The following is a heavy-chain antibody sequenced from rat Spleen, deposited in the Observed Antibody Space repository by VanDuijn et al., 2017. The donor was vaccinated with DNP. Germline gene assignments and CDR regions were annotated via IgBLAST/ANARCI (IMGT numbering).Heavy chain of an antibody. V-gene: IGHV5S10*01. CDR3: ATHTFTPGITTPFAY. CDR2: IIYDGSRT. D-gene: IGHD1-4*01. CDR1: GFTFRKYG. J-gene: IGHJ3*01. Sequence: EVQLVESGGGLVQPGGSLKLSCAASGFTFRKYGMAWVRQTPTKGLEWVATIIYDGSRTYYRDSVKGRFTISRDTAKSTLYLQMDSLRSEDTATYYCATHTFTPGITTPFAYWGQGTLVTVSS.